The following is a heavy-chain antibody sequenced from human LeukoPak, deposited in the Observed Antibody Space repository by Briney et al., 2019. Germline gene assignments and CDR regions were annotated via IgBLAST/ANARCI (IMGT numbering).Heavy chain of an antibody. V-gene: IGHV3-9*01. CDR1: GFTFDDYA. D-gene: IGHD3-3*01. CDR2: ISWNSGSI. J-gene: IGHJ4*02. CDR3: AKARIFGVVISGFDC. Sequence: GGSLRLSCAASGFTFDDYAMHWVRQAPGKGLEWLSGISWNSGSIGYADSVKGRFTISRDNAKNSLYLQMNSLRAEDTALYYCAKARIFGVVISGFDCWGQGTLVTVSS.